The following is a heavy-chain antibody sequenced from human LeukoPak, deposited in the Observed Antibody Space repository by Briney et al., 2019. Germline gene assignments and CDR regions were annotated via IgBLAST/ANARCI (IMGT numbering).Heavy chain of an antibody. CDR2: IYYTGTT. CDR3: ARDRFSGSYSDY. V-gene: IGHV4-59*01. CDR1: GGSIIDYY. D-gene: IGHD1-26*01. J-gene: IGHJ4*02. Sequence: SETLSLTCTVSGGSIIDYYCSWIRQPPGKGLEWIGYIYYTGTTSYNPSLKSRVTMSIDTSKNQISLRLSSVTAADTAIYYCARDRFSGSYSDYWGQGTLVTVSS.